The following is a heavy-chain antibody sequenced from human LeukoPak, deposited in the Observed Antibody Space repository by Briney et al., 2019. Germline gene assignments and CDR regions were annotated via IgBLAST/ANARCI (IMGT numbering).Heavy chain of an antibody. CDR2: INHSGST. J-gene: IGHJ4*02. CDR3: ARANTRRGKPAAISSLDY. CDR1: GGSFSGYY. D-gene: IGHD2-2*02. Sequence: PSETLSLTCAVYGGSFSGYYWSWIRQPPGKGLEWIWEINHSGSTNYNPSLKSRVTISVDTSKNQFSLKLSSVTAADTAVYYCARANTRRGKPAAISSLDYWGQGTLVTVSS. V-gene: IGHV4-34*01.